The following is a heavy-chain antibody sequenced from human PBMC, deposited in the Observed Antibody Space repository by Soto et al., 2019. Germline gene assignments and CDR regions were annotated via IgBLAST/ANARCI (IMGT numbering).Heavy chain of an antibody. CDR2: IYYSGST. D-gene: IGHD5-18*01. Sequence: SETLSLTCTVSGCSISSGGYYWSWIRQHPGKGLEWIGYIYYSGSTYYNPSLKSRVTISVDTSKNQFSLKLSSVTAADTAVYYCARYPSYGYVGFDYWGQGTLVTVSS. V-gene: IGHV4-31*03. J-gene: IGHJ4*02. CDR1: GCSISSGGYY. CDR3: ARYPSYGYVGFDY.